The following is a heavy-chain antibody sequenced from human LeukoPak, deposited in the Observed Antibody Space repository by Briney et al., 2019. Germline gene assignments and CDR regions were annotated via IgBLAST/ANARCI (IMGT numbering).Heavy chain of an antibody. J-gene: IGHJ4*02. CDR2: IVVGSGNT. CDR3: ARGDGEDYYDSSGYSY. Sequence: SVKVSCKASGFTFTSSAMQWVRQARGQRLEWIGWIVVGSGNTNYAQKFQERVTITRDMSTSTAYMEMSSLRSEDTAVYYCARGDGEDYYDSSGYSYWGQGTLVTVSS. CDR1: GFTFTSSA. V-gene: IGHV1-58*02. D-gene: IGHD3-22*01.